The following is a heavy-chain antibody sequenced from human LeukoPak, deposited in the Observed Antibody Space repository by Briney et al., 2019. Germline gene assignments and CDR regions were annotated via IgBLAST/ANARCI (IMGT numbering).Heavy chain of an antibody. Sequence: ASVKVSFKASGYTFTGYYMHWVRQAPGQGLEWMGWINPNSGGTNYAQKFQGRVTMTRDTSISTAYMELSRLRSDDTAVYYCARDRFDYGDYGDDAFDIWGQGTMVTVSS. CDR2: INPNSGGT. V-gene: IGHV1-2*02. D-gene: IGHD4-17*01. CDR1: GYTFTGYY. J-gene: IGHJ3*02. CDR3: ARDRFDYGDYGDDAFDI.